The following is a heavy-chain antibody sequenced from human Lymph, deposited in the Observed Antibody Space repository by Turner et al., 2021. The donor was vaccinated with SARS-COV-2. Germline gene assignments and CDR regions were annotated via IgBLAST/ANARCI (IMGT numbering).Heavy chain of an antibody. V-gene: IGHV3-30*18. CDR1: GFTFSSYG. CDR2: ISYDGNNM. Sequence: QVQLVESGGGVVQPGGSLRPSCSAPGFTFSSYGMHWVCQAPGRGLEGVAVISYDGNNMYYADSVKGRFTISRDNSKNTLYLQMNSLRAEDTAVYYCAKDSRFLEWLLFGEFDYWGQGTLVTVSS. J-gene: IGHJ4*02. CDR3: AKDSRFLEWLLFGEFDY. D-gene: IGHD3-3*01.